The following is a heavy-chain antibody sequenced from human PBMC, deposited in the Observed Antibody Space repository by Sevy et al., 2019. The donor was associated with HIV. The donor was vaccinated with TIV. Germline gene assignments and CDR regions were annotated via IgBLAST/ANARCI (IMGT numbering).Heavy chain of an antibody. J-gene: IGHJ6*02. CDR2: ISASDGNT. D-gene: IGHD2-2*02. Sequence: GGSLRLSCAASGFTFGFYAMSWVRQAPGKGLEWVSTISASDGNTYYADSVKGRFSISRDNSKNTLFLQLNSLRAEDTATYYCAKDLYGDYDMDVWGQGTTVTVSS. CDR1: GFTFGFYA. CDR3: AKDLYGDYDMDV. V-gene: IGHV3-23*01.